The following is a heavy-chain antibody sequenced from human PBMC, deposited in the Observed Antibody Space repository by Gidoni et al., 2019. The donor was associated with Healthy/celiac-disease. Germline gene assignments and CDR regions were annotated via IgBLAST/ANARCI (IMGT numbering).Heavy chain of an antibody. CDR3: ARDFPRGGGKKGFDP. V-gene: IGHV1-2*02. Sequence: QVQLGQPGAEVQQPGASVTVPRKASGQTFPGYYMHWVRQAPGQGLEGMGWINPNSGGTNYAQKVQGRVTMTRDTSISTAYMELSRLRSDDTAVYYCARDFPRGGGKKGFDPWGQGTLVTVSS. CDR1: GQTFPGYY. D-gene: IGHD2-15*01. CDR2: INPNSGGT. J-gene: IGHJ5*02.